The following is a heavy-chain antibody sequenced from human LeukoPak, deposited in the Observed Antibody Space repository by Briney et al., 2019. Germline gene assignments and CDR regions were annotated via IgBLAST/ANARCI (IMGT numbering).Heavy chain of an antibody. D-gene: IGHD6-19*01. Sequence: GGSLRLSCAASGFTFSSYWMHWVRQAPGKGLVWVSRINSDGSSTSYADSVRGRFTISRDNAKNTLYLQMNSLRAEDTAVYYCARDQGYSSGWSLGYWGQGTLVTVSS. J-gene: IGHJ4*02. CDR3: ARDQGYSSGWSLGY. CDR1: GFTFSSYW. CDR2: INSDGSST. V-gene: IGHV3-74*01.